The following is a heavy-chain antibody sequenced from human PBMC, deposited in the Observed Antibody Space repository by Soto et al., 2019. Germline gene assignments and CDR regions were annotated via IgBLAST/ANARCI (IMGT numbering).Heavy chain of an antibody. CDR3: AKDFYSTSYSTSSFSAFDF. J-gene: IGHJ3*01. Sequence: EVQLLESGGGLVQPGGSLRLSCAASGFSFSTNAMSWVRQAPGKGLEWVSGISASGGNTYYADSVQGRFTISRDNSTNTRYLQMTSLRAGDTAVYYCAKDFYSTSYSTSSFSAFDFWGQGTVVTVSS. V-gene: IGHV3-23*01. CDR1: GFSFSTNA. D-gene: IGHD6-6*01. CDR2: ISASGGNT.